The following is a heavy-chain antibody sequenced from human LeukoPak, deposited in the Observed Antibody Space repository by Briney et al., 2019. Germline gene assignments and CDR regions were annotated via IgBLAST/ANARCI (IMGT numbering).Heavy chain of an antibody. CDR3: ARGWIQLWQGTVYYFDY. CDR2: IIPIFGTA. V-gene: IGHV1-69*13. CDR1: GGTFSSYA. D-gene: IGHD5-18*01. J-gene: IGHJ4*02. Sequence: APVKVSCKASGGTFSSYAISWVRQAPGQGLEWMGGIIPIFGTANYAQKFQGRVTITADESTSTAYMELSSLRSEDTAVYYCARGWIQLWQGTVYYFDYWGQGTLVTVSS.